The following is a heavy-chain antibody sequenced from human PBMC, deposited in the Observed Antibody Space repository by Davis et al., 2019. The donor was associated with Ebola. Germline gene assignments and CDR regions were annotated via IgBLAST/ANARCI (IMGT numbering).Heavy chain of an antibody. CDR2: ISLEDSDT. D-gene: IGHD2-15*01. V-gene: IGHV5-51*01. J-gene: IGHJ6*03. CDR3: VRHERCSVDSCYSSYYYYQYMDV. CDR1: GYIFSKSW. Sequence: KVSCKGSGYIFSKSWIGWVRQMPGRGLEWMGVISLEDSDTRYSQSFQGQVTISADTSTGIAYLQWSSLKASDTAIYYCVRHERCSVDSCYSSYYYYQYMDVWGQGTTVTVSS.